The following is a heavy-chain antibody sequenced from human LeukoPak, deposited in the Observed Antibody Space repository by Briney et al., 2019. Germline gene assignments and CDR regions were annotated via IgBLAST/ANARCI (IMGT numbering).Heavy chain of an antibody. D-gene: IGHD6-13*01. CDR2: ISSSSSYI. CDR1: GFTFSSYS. J-gene: IGHJ4*02. Sequence: GGSLRLSCAASGFTFSSYSMNWVRQAPGKGLEWVSSISSSSSYIYYADSVKGRFTISRDNAKNSLYLQMNSLRAEDTAVYYCARIPHIAAAGPNDYWGQGTLVTVSS. CDR3: ARIPHIAAAGPNDY. V-gene: IGHV3-21*01.